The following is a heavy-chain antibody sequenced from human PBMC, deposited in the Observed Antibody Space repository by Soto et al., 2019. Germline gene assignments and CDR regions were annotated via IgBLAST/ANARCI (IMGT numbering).Heavy chain of an antibody. J-gene: IGHJ4*02. D-gene: IGHD1-26*01. CDR3: ARAIRDQLLSEY. CDR1: GYTFSNYD. V-gene: IGHV1-8*01. CDR2: MNPDSANT. Sequence: QVQLVQSGAEVKQPGASVKVSCRTSGYTFSNYDISWVRQATGQGLEWMGWMNPDSANTGYAQKFQGRVTLTRDTSISTAYMELNSLTSEDTAIYYCARAIRDQLLSEYCGQGSLVIVSS.